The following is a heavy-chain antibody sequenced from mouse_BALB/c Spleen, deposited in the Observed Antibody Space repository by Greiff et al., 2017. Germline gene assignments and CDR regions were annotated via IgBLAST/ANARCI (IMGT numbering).Heavy chain of an antibody. CDR2: ISYSGST. CDR3: ARGDYDGGGMDD. D-gene: IGHD2-4*01. CDR1: GYSITSDYA. J-gene: IGHJ4*01. Sequence: EVQLQQSGPGLVKPSQSLSLTCTVTGYSITSDYAWNWIRQFPGNKLEWMGYISYSGSTSYNPSLKSRISITRDTSKNQFFLQLNSVTTEDTATYYCARGDYDGGGMDDWGQGTSVTVSS. V-gene: IGHV3-2*02.